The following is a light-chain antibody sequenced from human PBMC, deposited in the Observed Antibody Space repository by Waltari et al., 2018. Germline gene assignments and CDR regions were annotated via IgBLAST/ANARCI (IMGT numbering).Light chain of an antibody. CDR3: HQYNYSPWT. V-gene: IGKV1-5*03. CDR1: PSITTS. CDR2: KAS. J-gene: IGKJ1*01. Sequence: DIQLTQSPPPLSASVRDRVSITCRASPSITTSLAWFQQKPGKAPKVLIYKASSLESGVPSRFSGSGSGTEFTLTISSLQPDDFTTYYSHQYNYSPWTFGQGTKVEIK.